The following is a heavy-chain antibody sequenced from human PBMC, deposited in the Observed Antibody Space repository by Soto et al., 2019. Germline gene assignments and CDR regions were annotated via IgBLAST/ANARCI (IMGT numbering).Heavy chain of an antibody. V-gene: IGHV4-31*03. CDR1: GGSISSGGYY. J-gene: IGHJ4*02. D-gene: IGHD3-10*01. CDR3: ASHYYGSGSYLDY. Sequence: SETLSLTCTVSGGSISSGGYYWSWIRQHPGKGLEWIGYIYYSGSTYYNPSLKSRVTISVDTSKNQFSLKLSSVTAADTAVYYCASHYYGSGSYLDYWGQGTLVTVSS. CDR2: IYYSGST.